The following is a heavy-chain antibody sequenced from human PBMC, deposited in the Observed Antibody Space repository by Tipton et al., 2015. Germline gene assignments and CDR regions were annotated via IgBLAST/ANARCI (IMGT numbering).Heavy chain of an antibody. Sequence: LRLSCTVSGGSVSSRSYYWSWVRQPPGKGLEWIGYIYYSGSTIYNPSLKSRVTMSVDRSKNQFSVRLTSVTAADTALYYCARYYSTSGSYRFDSWGQGALVTVSS. CDR2: IYYSGST. D-gene: IGHD3-10*01. CDR3: ARYYSTSGSYRFDS. V-gene: IGHV4-61*01. J-gene: IGHJ4*02. CDR1: GGSVSSRSYY.